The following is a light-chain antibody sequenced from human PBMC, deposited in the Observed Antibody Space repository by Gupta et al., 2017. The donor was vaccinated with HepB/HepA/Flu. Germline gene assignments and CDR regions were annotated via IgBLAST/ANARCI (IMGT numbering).Light chain of an antibody. J-gene: IGKJ4*01. CDR1: QSISSY. CDR3: QETYDTPRT. CDR2: AAS. V-gene: IGKV1-39*01. Sequence: DIQMTQSPSSLSASVGDRVTITCRASQSISSYLNWYQQKPGKAPELLIYAASTLQTGVPSRFSGSGSGTEFTLTVSSLKPEDFATYYCQETYDTPRTFGGGTKVEIK.